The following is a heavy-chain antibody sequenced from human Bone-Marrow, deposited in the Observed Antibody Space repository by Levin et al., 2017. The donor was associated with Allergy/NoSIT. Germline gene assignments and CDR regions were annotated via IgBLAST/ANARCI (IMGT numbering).Heavy chain of an antibody. Sequence: ASETLSLTCSVSGGSISSEYWTWIRQPPGKRLEWIGYIYYSGSTTYNPSFRSRVTISVDRSKTQFSLNLRSVTPADTAVYYCARYRGVSASGLDVWGQGTTVTVSS. CDR3: ARYRGVSASGLDV. V-gene: IGHV4-59*01. CDR2: IYYSGST. J-gene: IGHJ6*02. CDR1: GGSISSEY. D-gene: IGHD5/OR15-5a*01.